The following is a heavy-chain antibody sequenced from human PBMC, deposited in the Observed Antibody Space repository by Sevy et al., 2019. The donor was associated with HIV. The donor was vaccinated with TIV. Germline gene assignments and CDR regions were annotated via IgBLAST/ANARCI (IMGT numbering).Heavy chain of an antibody. D-gene: IGHD3-3*01. CDR2: IKQDGSEK. CDR3: ARGGLRFLEWSQPDAFDI. J-gene: IGHJ3*02. CDR1: GFTFSSYW. Sequence: GGSLRLSCAASGFTFSSYWMSWVRQAPGKGLEWVANIKQDGSEKYYVDSVKGRFTISRDNAKNSLYLQMNSLRAEDTAVYYCARGGLRFLEWSQPDAFDIWGLGTMVTVSS. V-gene: IGHV3-7*01.